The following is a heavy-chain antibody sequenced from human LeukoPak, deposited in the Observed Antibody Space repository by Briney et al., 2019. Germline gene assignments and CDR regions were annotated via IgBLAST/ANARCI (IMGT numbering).Heavy chain of an antibody. CDR3: ARDLFYDFWSGSYDY. J-gene: IGHJ4*02. D-gene: IGHD3-3*01. CDR2: INPNSGGT. V-gene: IGHV1-2*02. CDR1: GYTFTGYY. Sequence: ASVKVSCKASGYTFTGYYMHRVRQAPGQGLEWTVWINPNSGGTNYAQKFQGRVTMTRDTSISTAYMELSRLRSDDTAVYYCARDLFYDFWSGSYDYWGQGTLVTVSS.